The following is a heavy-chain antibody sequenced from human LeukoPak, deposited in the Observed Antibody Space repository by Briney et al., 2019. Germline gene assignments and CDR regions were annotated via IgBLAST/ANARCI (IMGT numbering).Heavy chain of an antibody. D-gene: IGHD3-10*01. CDR1: GFTFSSYS. J-gene: IGHJ4*02. CDR2: ISSSSSYI. V-gene: IGHV3-21*01. Sequence: PGGSLRLSCAASGFTFSSYSMNWVRQAPGKGLEWVSSISSSSSYIYYADSVKGRFTISRDNAKNSLYLQMNSLRAEDTAVYYCASVGSGSYYNVGDYWGQGTLVTVSS. CDR3: ASVGSGSYYNVGDY.